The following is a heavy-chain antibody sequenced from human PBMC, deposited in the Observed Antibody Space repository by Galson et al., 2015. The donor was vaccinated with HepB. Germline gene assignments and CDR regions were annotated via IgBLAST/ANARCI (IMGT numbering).Heavy chain of an antibody. D-gene: IGHD4-11*01. J-gene: IGHJ4*02. CDR3: AKETHSSNPFDN. V-gene: IGHV3-30*02. CDR1: GFTFNTFA. Sequence: SLRLSCAASGFTFNTFAMHWVRQAPGKGLEWVAFIKTDGTLTYYADSVEGRFTISRDNSKNTLHLQMNSLRAEDTAVHYCAKETHSSNPFDNWGQGTLVTVSS. CDR2: IKTDGTLT.